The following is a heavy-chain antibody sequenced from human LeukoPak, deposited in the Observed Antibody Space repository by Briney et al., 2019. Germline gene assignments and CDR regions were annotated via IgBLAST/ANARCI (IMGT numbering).Heavy chain of an antibody. J-gene: IGHJ4*02. CDR2: IYYSGST. CDR3: ARVGSSSWYPFDY. CDR1: GGSISSYY. Sequence: SETLSLTCTVSGGSISSYYWSWIRQPPGKGLEWIGYIYYSGSTNYNPSLKSRVTISVDTSKDQFSLKLSSVTAADTAVYYCARVGSSSWYPFDYWGQGTLVTVSS. D-gene: IGHD6-13*01. V-gene: IGHV4-59*01.